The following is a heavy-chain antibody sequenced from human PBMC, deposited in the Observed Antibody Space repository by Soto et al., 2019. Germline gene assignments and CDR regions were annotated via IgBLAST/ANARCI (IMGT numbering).Heavy chain of an antibody. Sequence: PGESLKISCKGSGYMFSSYWIGWVRQMPGKGLEWLGSIYPGDSDTRYNPSFEGQVTMSTDKSITTAFLQWSSLKASDTALYYCARVSSGWPAAYDYWGQGTQVTVS. V-gene: IGHV5-51*01. J-gene: IGHJ4*02. CDR1: GYMFSSYW. D-gene: IGHD3-22*01. CDR2: IYPGDSDT. CDR3: ARVSSGWPAAYDY.